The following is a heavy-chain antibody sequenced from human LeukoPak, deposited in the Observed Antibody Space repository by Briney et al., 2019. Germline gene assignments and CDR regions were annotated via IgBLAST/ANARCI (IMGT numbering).Heavy chain of an antibody. V-gene: IGHV3-20*04. CDR3: VKDRSFNRGEPIDY. CDR1: GFSFDDHG. CDR2: ITWSGGST. D-gene: IGHD3-16*01. Sequence: PGGSLRLSCAASGFSFDDHGMSWVRQAPGQGLEWVSGITWSGGSTGYADSVKGRFSISRDNAKDSLFLQMNSLRVDDTALYYCVKDRSFNRGEPIDYWGQGTLVVVSS. J-gene: IGHJ4*02.